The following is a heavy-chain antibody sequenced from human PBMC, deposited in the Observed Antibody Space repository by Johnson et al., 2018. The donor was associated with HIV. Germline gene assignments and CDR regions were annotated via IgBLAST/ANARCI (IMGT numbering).Heavy chain of an antibody. D-gene: IGHD6-19*01. Sequence: VQLVESGGGLVQPGGSLRLSCAASGFTFSSYAMHWVRQAPGKGLEYVSAISSNGGSTYYANSVKGRFTISRDNSKNTLYLQMNSLRAEDTAVDYCARTRAGAFDIWGQGTMVTVSS. CDR3: ARTRAGAFDI. CDR2: ISSNGGST. V-gene: IGHV3-64*01. CDR1: GFTFSSYA. J-gene: IGHJ3*02.